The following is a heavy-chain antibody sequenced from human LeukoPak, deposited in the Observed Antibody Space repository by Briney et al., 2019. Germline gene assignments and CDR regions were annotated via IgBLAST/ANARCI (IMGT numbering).Heavy chain of an antibody. CDR2: IYHSGST. Sequence: SQTLSLTCAFSCGSISRGGYSWSRIRQPPGKGLEWIGYIYHSGSTYYNPSLKSRVTISVARSKTQFSLKLSSVTAADPAVYYCARVVVITTDWYFDLWGRGTLVTVSS. J-gene: IGHJ2*01. CDR1: CGSISRGGYS. D-gene: IGHD3-22*01. V-gene: IGHV4-30-2*01. CDR3: ARVVVITTDWYFDL.